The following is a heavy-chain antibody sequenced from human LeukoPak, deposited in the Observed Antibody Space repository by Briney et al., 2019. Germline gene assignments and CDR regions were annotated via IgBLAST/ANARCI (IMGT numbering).Heavy chain of an antibody. CDR1: GGSFSGYY. V-gene: IGHV4-34*12. CDR3: ARVGFLEWLARPYYYMDV. CDR2: IIHGGST. J-gene: IGHJ6*03. D-gene: IGHD3-3*01. Sequence: PSETLSLTCAVYGGSFSGYYWSWIRQPPGKGLGCVGEIIHGGSTNYNPSLKSRATISVDPSKNQFSLKLSSVTAADTAVYYCARVGFLEWLARPYYYMDVWGKGTTVTVSS.